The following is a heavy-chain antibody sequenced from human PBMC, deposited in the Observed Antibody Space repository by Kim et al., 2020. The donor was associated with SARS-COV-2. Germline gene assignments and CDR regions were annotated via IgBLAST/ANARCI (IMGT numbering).Heavy chain of an antibody. CDR3: ARGPLSDGSGSYYNVGMDV. J-gene: IGHJ6*02. CDR2: INAGNGNT. V-gene: IGHV1-3*01. D-gene: IGHD3-10*01. Sequence: ASVKVSCKASGYTFTSYAMHWVRQAPGQRLEWMGWINAGNGNTKYSQKFQGRVTITRDTSASTAYMELSSLRSEDTAVYYCARGPLSDGSGSYYNVGMDVWGQGTTVTVSS. CDR1: GYTFTSYA.